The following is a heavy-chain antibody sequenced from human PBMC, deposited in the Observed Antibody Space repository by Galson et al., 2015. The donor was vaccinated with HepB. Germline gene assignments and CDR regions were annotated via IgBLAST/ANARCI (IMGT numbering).Heavy chain of an antibody. J-gene: IGHJ6*02. V-gene: IGHV1-69*02. Sequence: SVKVSCKASGGTFSSYTISWVRQAPGQGLEWMGRIIPILGIANYAQKFQGRVTITADKSTSTAYMELSSLRSEDTAVYYCARRGRRGDSGMDVWGQGTTVTVSS. CDR3: ARRGRRGDSGMDV. D-gene: IGHD3-10*01. CDR2: IIPILGIA. CDR1: GGTFSSYT.